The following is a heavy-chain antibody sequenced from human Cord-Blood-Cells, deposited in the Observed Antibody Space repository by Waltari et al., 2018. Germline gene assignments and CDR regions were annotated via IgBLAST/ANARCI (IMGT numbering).Heavy chain of an antibody. Sequence: QVQLQQWGAGLLKPSETLSLTCAVYGGSFSGYYWSWIRQPPGKGLEWIGEINQSGSTNYNPALKSRVTISVDTSKNQFSLKLSSVTAADTAVYYCAREPQCGGDCPPTEYFQHWGQGTLVTVSS. CDR2: INQSGST. D-gene: IGHD2-21*02. V-gene: IGHV4-34*01. CDR3: AREPQCGGDCPPTEYFQH. J-gene: IGHJ1*01. CDR1: GGSFSGYY.